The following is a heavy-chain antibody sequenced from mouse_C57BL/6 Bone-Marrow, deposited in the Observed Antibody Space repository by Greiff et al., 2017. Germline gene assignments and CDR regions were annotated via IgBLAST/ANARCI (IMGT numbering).Heavy chain of an antibody. CDR3: ARKSITTVVAPYYYY. CDR2: INPYNGDT. D-gene: IGHD1-1*01. CDR1: GYSFTGYF. J-gene: IGHJ2*01. Sequence: VQLKESGPELVKPGDSVKISCKASGYSFTGYFMNWVMQSHGKSLEWIGRINPYNGDTFYNQKFKGKATLTVDKSSSTAHMELRSLTSEDSAVYYCARKSITTVVAPYYYYWGQGTTLTVSS. V-gene: IGHV1-20*01.